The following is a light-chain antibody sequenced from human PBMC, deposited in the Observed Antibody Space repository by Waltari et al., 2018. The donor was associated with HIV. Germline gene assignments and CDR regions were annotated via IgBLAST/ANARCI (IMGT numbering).Light chain of an antibody. CDR3: GTWDTSLNAGV. CDR1: TPNIGNNF. CDR2: DNH. J-gene: IGLJ2*01. Sequence: QSVLTQPPAVSAAPGQKVTISCSWTTPNIGNNFVCWYQKLPGTAPKLLIFDNHKRPSGVSDRFSASKSATSATLDITGLHTGDEAEYYCGTWDTSLNAGVFGGGTKVSVL. V-gene: IGLV1-51*01.